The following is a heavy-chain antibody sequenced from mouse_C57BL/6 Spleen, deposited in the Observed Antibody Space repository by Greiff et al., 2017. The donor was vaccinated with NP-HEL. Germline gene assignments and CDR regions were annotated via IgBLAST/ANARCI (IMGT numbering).Heavy chain of an antibody. J-gene: IGHJ3*01. CDR2: IDPENGDT. Sequence: VQLQQSGAELVRPGASVKLSCTASGFNIKDDYMHWVKQRPEQGLEWIGWIDPENGDTEYASKFQGKATITADTSSNTAYLQLSSLTSEDTAVYYCTRGEEGFAYWGQGTLVTVSA. CDR3: TRGEEGFAY. V-gene: IGHV14-4*01. CDR1: GFNIKDDY.